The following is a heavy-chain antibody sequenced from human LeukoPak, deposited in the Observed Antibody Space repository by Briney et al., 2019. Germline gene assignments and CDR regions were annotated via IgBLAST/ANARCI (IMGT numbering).Heavy chain of an antibody. J-gene: IGHJ4*02. CDR2: ISSSSSYI. Sequence: GGSLRLSCAASRFTFSSYSMNWVRQAPGKGLEWVSSISSSSSYIYYAESVKGRFTISRDNAKNSLYLQMNSLRAEDTAVYYCARDMSIAAAGTHRGDYWGQGTLVTVSS. CDR1: RFTFSSYS. CDR3: ARDMSIAAAGTHRGDY. V-gene: IGHV3-21*01. D-gene: IGHD6-13*01.